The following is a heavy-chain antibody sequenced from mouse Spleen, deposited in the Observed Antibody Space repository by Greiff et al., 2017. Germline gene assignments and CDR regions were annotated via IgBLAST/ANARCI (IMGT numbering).Heavy chain of an antibody. D-gene: IGHD1-1*01. Sequence: QVQLKESGAELVRPGASVTLSCKASGYIFTDYEMHWVKQTPVHGLEWIGAIDPETGGTAYNQKFKGKAILTADKSSSTAYMELRSLTSEDSAVYYCTRSYYYGSAWFAYWGQGTLVTVSA. CDR3: TRSYYYGSAWFAY. CDR1: GYIFTDYE. V-gene: IGHV1-15*01. J-gene: IGHJ3*01. CDR2: IDPETGGT.